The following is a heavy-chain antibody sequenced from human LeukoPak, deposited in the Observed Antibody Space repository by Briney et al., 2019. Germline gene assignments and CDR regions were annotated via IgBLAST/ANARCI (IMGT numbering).Heavy chain of an antibody. CDR1: GYTFTGYY. D-gene: IGHD1-26*01. V-gene: IGHV1-2*02. Sequence: ASVKVSCKASGYTFTGYYMHWVRQAPGQGLEWMGWINPNSGGTNYAQKFQGRVTMTGDTSISTAYMELSRLRSDDTAVYYCARGDWVGAAFDIWGQGTMVTVSS. J-gene: IGHJ3*02. CDR3: ARGDWVGAAFDI. CDR2: INPNSGGT.